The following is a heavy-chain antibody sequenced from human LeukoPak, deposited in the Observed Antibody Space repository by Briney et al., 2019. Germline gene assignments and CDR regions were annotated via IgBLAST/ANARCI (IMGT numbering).Heavy chain of an antibody. CDR1: GGSFSGYY. Sequence: SETLSLTCAVYGGSFSGYYWSWIRQPPGKGLEWIGEINHSGSTNYNPPLKSRVTISVDTSKNQFSLKLSSVTAADTAVYYCARGKKMATYYYYYMDVWGKGTTVTVPS. CDR2: INHSGST. J-gene: IGHJ6*03. CDR3: ARGKKMATYYYYYMDV. V-gene: IGHV4-34*01. D-gene: IGHD5-24*01.